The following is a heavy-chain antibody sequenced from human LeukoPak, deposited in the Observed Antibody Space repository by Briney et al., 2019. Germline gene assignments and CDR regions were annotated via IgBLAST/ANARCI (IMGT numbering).Heavy chain of an antibody. D-gene: IGHD3-10*01. V-gene: IGHV4-39*01. CDR1: GGSISSSSYY. CDR3: ARKTGSGYYYYYYMDV. Sequence: PSETLSLTCTVSGGSISSSSYYWGWIRQPPGKGLEWIGSIYHSGSTYYNPSLKSRVTISVDTSKNQFSLKLSSVTAADTAVYYCARKTGSGYYYYYYMDVWGKGTTVTVSS. J-gene: IGHJ6*03. CDR2: IYHSGST.